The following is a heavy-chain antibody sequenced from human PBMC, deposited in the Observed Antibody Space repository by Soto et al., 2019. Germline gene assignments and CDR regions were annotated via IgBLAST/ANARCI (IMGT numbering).Heavy chain of an antibody. CDR3: GRELSTSQIHALDV. Sequence: QVQLAESGGGVVQPGKSLALSCAASGFTFDYYGIHWVRQAPGKGLEWVAFVQYDGITKFYGDSVKGRFAISRDNSKNMVYLEANNLRAEDTAVYYCGRELSTSQIHALDVRGQGTMVTVSS. V-gene: IGHV3-33*01. J-gene: IGHJ3*01. CDR2: VQYDGITK. D-gene: IGHD2-2*01. CDR1: GFTFDYYG.